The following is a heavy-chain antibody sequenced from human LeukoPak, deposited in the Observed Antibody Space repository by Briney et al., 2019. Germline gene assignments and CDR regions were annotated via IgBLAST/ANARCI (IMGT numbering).Heavy chain of an antibody. CDR3: VRGGGSFDS. CDR2: IKYDGSDK. J-gene: IGHJ4*02. D-gene: IGHD3-16*01. Sequence: PGGSLRFSCAASGFTLSGFWMSWVRQAPTKGLEWVANIKYDGSDKRYVDSVKGRFTVSRDNANNSLNLQMNSLRAEDTAVYYCVRGGGSFDSWGQGTLVTVSS. CDR1: GFTLSGFW. V-gene: IGHV3-7*04.